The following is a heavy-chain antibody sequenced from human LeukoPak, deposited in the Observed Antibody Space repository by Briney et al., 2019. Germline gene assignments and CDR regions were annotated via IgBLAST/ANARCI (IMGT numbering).Heavy chain of an antibody. V-gene: IGHV4-61*02. J-gene: IGHJ5*02. CDR2: MSSSGIS. Sequence: SETLSLTCTVSNGSISSGTYFWSWIRQPAGTGLEWIGRMSSSGISTYSPSLKSRVTISIDTFRNQFSMNLNSVTAADTAVYYCAKGAGPPWFDPWGQGTLVTVSS. CDR1: NGSISSGTYF. D-gene: IGHD6-19*01. CDR3: AKGAGPPWFDP.